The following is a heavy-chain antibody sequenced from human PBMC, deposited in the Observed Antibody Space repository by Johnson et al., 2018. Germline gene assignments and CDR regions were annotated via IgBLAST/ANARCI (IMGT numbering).Heavy chain of an antibody. CDR1: GFTFSNYG. CDR3: ARDDCGSPSCFGL. D-gene: IGHD2-2*01. V-gene: IGHV3-33*01. Sequence: QVQLVQSGGAVVQPGRSLRLSCAPSGFTFSNYGMHWVRKAPGKGLEGVSGSWYHGSKTHYADSGKGRFTISRDNSKNMLYLQVNSRIAEDAAVYYCARDDCGSPSCFGLWGQGTLVTVSS. CDR2: SWYHGSKT. J-gene: IGHJ4*02.